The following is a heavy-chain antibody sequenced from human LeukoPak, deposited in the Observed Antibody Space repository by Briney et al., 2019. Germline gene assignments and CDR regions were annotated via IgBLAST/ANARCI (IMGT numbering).Heavy chain of an antibody. CDR3: ARGEDIVVVVGDDNWFDP. J-gene: IGHJ5*02. V-gene: IGHV1-2*02. CDR2: INPNSGGT. D-gene: IGHD2-15*01. CDR1: GYTFTGYY. Sequence: GASVKVSCKASGYTFTGYYMHWVRQAPGQGLEWMGWINPNSGGTNYAQKFQGRVTMTRDTSISTAYMELSRLRSDDTAVYYCARGEDIVVVVGDDNWFDPWGQGTPVTVSS.